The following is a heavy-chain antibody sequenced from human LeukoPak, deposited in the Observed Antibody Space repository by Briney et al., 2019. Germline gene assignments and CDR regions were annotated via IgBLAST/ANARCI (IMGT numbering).Heavy chain of an antibody. CDR1: GFTFSRYW. D-gene: IGHD3-10*01. CDR2: IKEDGSVK. J-gene: IGHJ4*02. V-gene: IGHV3-7*02. CDR3: AASITMFDY. Sequence: GGSLRLSCAASGFTFSRYWMSWVRQAPGKGLEWVANIKEDGSVKYYVESVKGRFTISRDNAKNSLYLQMNSLRAEDTAVYYCAASITMFDYWGQGTLATVSS.